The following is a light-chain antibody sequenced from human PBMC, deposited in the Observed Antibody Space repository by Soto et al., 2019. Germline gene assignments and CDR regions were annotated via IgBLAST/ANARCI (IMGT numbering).Light chain of an antibody. CDR2: GAS. CDR1: QSVTSSY. V-gene: IGKV3-20*01. J-gene: IGKJ2*01. CDR3: QQYGSSPYT. Sequence: EIVLTQSPGTLSLSPGERATLSCRASQSVTSSYLAWYQQKPGQAPMILIYGASSRATGIPDRFSGSGSGTDFTLTISRLEPEDFAVYYCQQYGSSPYTFGQGTNLEIK.